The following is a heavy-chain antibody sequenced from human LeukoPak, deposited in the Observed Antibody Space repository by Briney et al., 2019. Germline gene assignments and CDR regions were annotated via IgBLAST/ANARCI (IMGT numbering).Heavy chain of an antibody. J-gene: IGHJ4*02. CDR3: AKDLHYGSADY. Sequence: GGSLRLSCAASGFTFSSYGMHWVRQAPGKGLEWVAVISYHGTNKYYADSVKGRFTISRDNAKNALYLQMNSLRAEDTAVYYCAKDLHYGSADYWGQGTLVTVSS. CDR1: GFTFSSYG. CDR2: ISYHGTNK. D-gene: IGHD3-10*01. V-gene: IGHV3-33*03.